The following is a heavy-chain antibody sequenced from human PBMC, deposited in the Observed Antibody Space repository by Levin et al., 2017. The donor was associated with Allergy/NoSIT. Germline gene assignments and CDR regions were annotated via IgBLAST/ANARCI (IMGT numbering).Heavy chain of an antibody. V-gene: IGHV3-21*01. D-gene: IGHD6-19*01. CDR3: ARVASRGGYSVDY. CDR1: GFTFSSYS. CDR2: ISSSSSYI. J-gene: IGHJ4*02. Sequence: GGSLRLSCAASGFTFSSYSMNWVRQAPGKGLEWVSSISSSSSYIYYADSVKGRFTISRDNAKNSLYLQMNSLRAEDTAVYYCARVASRGGYSVDYWGQGTLVTVSS.